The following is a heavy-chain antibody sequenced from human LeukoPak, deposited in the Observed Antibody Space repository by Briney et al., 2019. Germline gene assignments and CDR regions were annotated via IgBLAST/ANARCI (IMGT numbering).Heavy chain of an antibody. CDR3: ANDYDLDY. V-gene: IGHV3-30*18. CDR1: GFTFSSYG. J-gene: IGHJ4*02. CDR2: ISYDGSNK. D-gene: IGHD5-12*01. Sequence: PGGSLRLSCAASGFTFSSYGMHWVRQAPGKGLEWVVLISYDGSNKYYADFVKGRFTIPRDNSKNTLYLQMNSLRVEDTAVYYCANDYDLDYWGQGTLVTVSS.